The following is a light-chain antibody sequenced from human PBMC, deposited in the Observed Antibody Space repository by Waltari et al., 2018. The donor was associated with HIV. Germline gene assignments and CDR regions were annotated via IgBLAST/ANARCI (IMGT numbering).Light chain of an antibody. CDR1: SSNIGSNY. V-gene: IGLV1-47*01. CDR2: RNN. J-gene: IGLJ3*02. Sequence: QSVLTQPPSASGTPGQRVTISCSGSSSNIGSNYVYWYQQLPGTAPKLLIYRNNQRPSGVPDRVSGSKSGTSASLAISGLRSEDEADYYCAAWDDSLSGLHWVFGGGTKLTVL. CDR3: AAWDDSLSGLHWV.